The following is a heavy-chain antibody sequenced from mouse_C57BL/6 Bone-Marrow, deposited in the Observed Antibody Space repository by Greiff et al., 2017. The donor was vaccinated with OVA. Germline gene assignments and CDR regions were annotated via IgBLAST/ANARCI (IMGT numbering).Heavy chain of an antibody. CDR1: GFTFSSYA. Sequence: EVQGVESGEGLVKPGGSLKLSCAASGFTFSSYAMSWVRQTPEKRLEWVAYISSGGDYIYYADTVKGRFTISRDNARNTLYLQMSSLKSEDTAMYYCIRGPYDYPFDYWGQGTTLTVSS. V-gene: IGHV5-9-1*02. CDR3: IRGPYDYPFDY. CDR2: ISSGGDYI. J-gene: IGHJ2*01. D-gene: IGHD2-4*01.